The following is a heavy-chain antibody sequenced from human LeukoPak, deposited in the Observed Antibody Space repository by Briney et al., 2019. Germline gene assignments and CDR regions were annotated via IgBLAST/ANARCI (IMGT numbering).Heavy chain of an antibody. CDR2: INPSGGST. Sequence: GASVKVSCKASGYTFTSYYMHWGRQAPGQGVEWMGLINPSGGSTSYAKKFQGRVTMTRDTSTSTVYMELSSLRSEDTAVYYCARSQLENYDFWSGYGAFDYWGQGTLVTVSS. D-gene: IGHD3-3*01. J-gene: IGHJ4*02. CDR1: GYTFTSYY. V-gene: IGHV1-46*01. CDR3: ARSQLENYDFWSGYGAFDY.